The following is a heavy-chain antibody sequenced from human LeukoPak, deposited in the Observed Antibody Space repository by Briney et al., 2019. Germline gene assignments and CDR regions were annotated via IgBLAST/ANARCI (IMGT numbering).Heavy chain of an antibody. D-gene: IGHD6-19*01. CDR2: IYPGDSDT. Sequence: GESLKISCKGSGYSFTSYWIGWVRPMPGKGLEWMGIIYPGDSDTRYSPSFQGQVTISADKSISTAYLQWSSLKASDTAMYYCARTKVAATKDFDYWGQGTLVTVSS. CDR1: GYSFTSYW. J-gene: IGHJ4*02. V-gene: IGHV5-51*01. CDR3: ARTKVAATKDFDY.